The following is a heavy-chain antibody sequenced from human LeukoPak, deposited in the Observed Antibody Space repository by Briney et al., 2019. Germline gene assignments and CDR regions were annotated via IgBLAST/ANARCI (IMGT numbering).Heavy chain of an antibody. D-gene: IGHD2/OR15-2a*01. CDR3: ARGGLSGQRTDLFDI. Sequence: GGSLRLSCAASGFTFSSYSINWARQAPGKGRERVSSISASPYIYYADSVKGRFTISRDDSKNSLYLQMNSLRAEDTALYYCARGGLSGQRTDLFDIWGQGTMVTVSS. CDR2: ISASPYI. V-gene: IGHV3-21*01. CDR1: GFTFSSYS. J-gene: IGHJ3*02.